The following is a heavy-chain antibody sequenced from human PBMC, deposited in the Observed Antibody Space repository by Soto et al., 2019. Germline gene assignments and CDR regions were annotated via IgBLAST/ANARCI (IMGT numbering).Heavy chain of an antibody. CDR2: IIPILGIA. V-gene: IGHV1-69*02. D-gene: IGHD3-10*01. CDR1: GGTFSSYT. J-gene: IGHJ4*02. Sequence: QVQLVQSGAEVKKPGSSVKVSCKASGGTFSSYTISWVRQAPGQGLEWMGRIIPILGIANYAQKFPGRVTITADKSTSTAYMELSSLRSEDTAVYYCASSYYYGSGSYAYYFDYWGQGTLVTVSS. CDR3: ASSYYYGSGSYAYYFDY.